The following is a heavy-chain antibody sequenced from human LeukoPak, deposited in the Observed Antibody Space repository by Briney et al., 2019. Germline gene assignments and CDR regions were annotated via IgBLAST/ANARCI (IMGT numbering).Heavy chain of an antibody. V-gene: IGHV3-74*01. CDR1: KFSFSAYW. CDR2: INSDGSRT. CDR3: ARVLTGSWDWFDP. J-gene: IGHJ5*02. Sequence: GGSLRLSCAASKFSFSAYWMHWVRQAPGKGLVWVSRINSDGSRTNYADSVKGRFTISRDNAKNALYLQMNSLRAEDTAVYYCARVLTGSWDWFDPWGQGTLVTVSS. D-gene: IGHD2-8*02.